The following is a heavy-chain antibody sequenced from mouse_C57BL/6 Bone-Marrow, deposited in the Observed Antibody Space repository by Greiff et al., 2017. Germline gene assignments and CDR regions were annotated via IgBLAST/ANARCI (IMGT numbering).Heavy chain of an antibody. V-gene: IGHV1-64*01. Sequence: VQLQQPGAELVKPGASVKLSCKASGYTFTSYWMHWVKQRPGQGLEWIGMIHPNSGSTNYNEKFKSKATLTVDKSSSTAYMQLSSLTSEDSAVYDCARSGYSTVFDYWGQGTTLTVSS. D-gene: IGHD2-5*01. CDR3: ARSGYSTVFDY. J-gene: IGHJ2*01. CDR2: IHPNSGST. CDR1: GYTFTSYW.